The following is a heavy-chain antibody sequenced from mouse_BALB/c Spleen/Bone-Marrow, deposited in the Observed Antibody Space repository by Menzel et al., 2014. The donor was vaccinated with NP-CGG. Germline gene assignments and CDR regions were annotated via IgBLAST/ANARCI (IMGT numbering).Heavy chain of an antibody. CDR2: INPSNGGT. Sequence: VQLQQSGAELVKPGASVKLSCKSSGYTFTSYYMYWVKQRPGQGLEWIGGINPSNGGTNFNEKFKSKATLTVDKSSSTAYMQLSSLTSEDSAVYYCTRGGYWGQGTLVTVSA. CDR1: GYTFTSYY. CDR3: TRGGY. J-gene: IGHJ3*01. V-gene: IGHV1S81*02.